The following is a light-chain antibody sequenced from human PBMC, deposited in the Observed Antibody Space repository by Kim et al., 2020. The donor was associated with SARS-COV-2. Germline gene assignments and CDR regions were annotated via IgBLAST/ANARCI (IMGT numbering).Light chain of an antibody. CDR2: DDN. CDR3: GTWDDSLSAGV. V-gene: IGLV1-51*01. CDR1: TSNTGTSY. J-gene: IGLJ2*01. Sequence: GKTDTGSCAGTTSNTGTSYVSWYQQLPGTAPTVLIYDDNQRPSGIPDRFSGSRSGTSATLGITGLQTGDEADYYCGTWDDSLSAGVFGGGTKVTVL.